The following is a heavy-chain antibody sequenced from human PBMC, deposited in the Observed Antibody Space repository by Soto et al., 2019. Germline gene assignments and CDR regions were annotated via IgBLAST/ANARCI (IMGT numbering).Heavy chain of an antibody. J-gene: IGHJ4*02. V-gene: IGHV4-30-2*01. CDR1: GGSISSGGYS. CDR3: ARHDFGDSDF. Sequence: SETLSLTCAVSGGSISSGGYSWSWIRQPPGKGLEWIGYIYHSGSTYYNPSLKSRVTISVDTSKNQSSLKLSSVTAADTAVYFCARHDFGDSDFWGQGTLVTVSS. CDR2: IYHSGST. D-gene: IGHD4-17*01.